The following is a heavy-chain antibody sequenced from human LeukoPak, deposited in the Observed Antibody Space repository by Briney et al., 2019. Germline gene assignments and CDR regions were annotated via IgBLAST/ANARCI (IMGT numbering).Heavy chain of an antibody. CDR3: VRVEYYYGSGSSRFDP. V-gene: IGHV4-38-2*01. J-gene: IGHJ5*02. D-gene: IGHD3-10*01. CDR2: IYHSGST. CDR1: GYSISSGYY. Sequence: SETLSLTCAVSGYSISSGYYWGWIREPPGKGLEWIGSIYHSGSTYYNPSLKSRVTISVDTSKNQFSLKLSSVTAADTAVYYCVRVEYYYGSGSSRFDPWGQGTLVTVSS.